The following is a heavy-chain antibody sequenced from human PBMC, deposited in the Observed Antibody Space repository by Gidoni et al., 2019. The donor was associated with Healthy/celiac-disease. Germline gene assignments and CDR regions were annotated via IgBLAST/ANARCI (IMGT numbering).Heavy chain of an antibody. CDR2: IDPSDSYT. D-gene: IGHD6-19*01. CDR1: GYSFTSYW. V-gene: IGHV5-10-1*03. CDR3: ARGGQQWLVRGGGVGYNWFDP. J-gene: IGHJ5*02. Sequence: EVQLVQSGAEVKKPGESLRISCKGSGYSFTSYWISWVRQMPGKGLEWMGRIDPSDSYTNYSPAFQGHVTISADKSISTAYLQWSSLKASDTAMYYCARGGQQWLVRGGGVGYNWFDPWGQGTLVTVSS.